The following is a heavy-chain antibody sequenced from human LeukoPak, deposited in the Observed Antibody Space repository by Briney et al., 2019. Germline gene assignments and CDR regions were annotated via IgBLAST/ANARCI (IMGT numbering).Heavy chain of an antibody. Sequence: KPSETLSLTCIVSGGSISSYYWTWIRQPPGNGLEWIGYIYYSGSINYNPSLKSRVTVSVDTSKNQFSLKLSSVTAADTAVYYCARLGASDYVWGKWWYFDYWGQGTLVTVSS. V-gene: IGHV4-59*01. CDR3: ARLGASDYVWGKWWYFDY. CDR1: GGSISSYY. J-gene: IGHJ4*02. CDR2: IYYSGSI. D-gene: IGHD3-16*01.